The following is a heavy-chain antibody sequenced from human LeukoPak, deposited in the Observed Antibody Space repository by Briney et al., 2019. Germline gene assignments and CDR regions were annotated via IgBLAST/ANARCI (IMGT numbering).Heavy chain of an antibody. Sequence: GESLRLSCAASGFTFISHDMHWVRQAPGKGLEWVAAISYDGSKQLYADSVKGRFTISRDNSKNTLNLQMNSLRDEDTAVYYCAKDGARYLLTYYFEYWGQGTLVTVSS. V-gene: IGHV3-30*18. CDR3: AKDGARYLLTYYFEY. D-gene: IGHD3-9*01. J-gene: IGHJ4*02. CDR2: ISYDGSKQ. CDR1: GFTFISHD.